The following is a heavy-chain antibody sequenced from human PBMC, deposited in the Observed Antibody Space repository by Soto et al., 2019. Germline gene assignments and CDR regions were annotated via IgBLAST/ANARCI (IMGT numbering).Heavy chain of an antibody. Sequence: QITLKESGPTLVKPTQTLTLTCTFSGFSLSTSGVGVGWIRQPPGKALEWLALIYWDDDKRYSPSLKSRLTTPKDTSKNPVGPKKTNKGPVGNTTIYRANKPGPQWGGGYFDLWGRGTLVTVSS. CDR3: ANKPGPQWGGGYFDL. J-gene: IGHJ2*01. V-gene: IGHV2-5*02. CDR1: GFSLSTSGVG. CDR2: IYWDDDK. D-gene: IGHD6-19*01.